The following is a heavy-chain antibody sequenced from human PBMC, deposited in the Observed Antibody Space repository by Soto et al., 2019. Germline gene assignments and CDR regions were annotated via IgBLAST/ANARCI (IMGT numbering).Heavy chain of an antibody. Sequence: GGSLRLSCAASGFTFSSYSMNWVRQAPGKGLEWVSSISSSTSYIYYADSVKGRFTISRDNAKNSLYLQMNSLRAEDTAVYYCAKDQGSSWYEIDYWGQGTLVTVSS. D-gene: IGHD6-13*01. CDR3: AKDQGSSWYEIDY. J-gene: IGHJ4*02. CDR1: GFTFSSYS. CDR2: ISSSTSYI. V-gene: IGHV3-21*04.